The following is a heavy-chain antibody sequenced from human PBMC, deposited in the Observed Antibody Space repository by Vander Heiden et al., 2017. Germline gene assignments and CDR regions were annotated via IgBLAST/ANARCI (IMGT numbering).Heavy chain of an antibody. J-gene: IGHJ4*02. D-gene: IGHD5-12*01. CDR3: ARGFGGDDL. CDR2: IKGDGSEK. V-gene: IGHV3-7*01. CDR1: GFTFSTYW. Sequence: EVQLVESGGGVVQPGGSLRLSCAASGFTFSTYWMSWVRQAPGKGLERVVNIKGDGSEKYYVDSVRGRFTISRDNAKKSTYLQMNSLRADDTAVYYCARGFGGDDLWGQGTLVTVSS.